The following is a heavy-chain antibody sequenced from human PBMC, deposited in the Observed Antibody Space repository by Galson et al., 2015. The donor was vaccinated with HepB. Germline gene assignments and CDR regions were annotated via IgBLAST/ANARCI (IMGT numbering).Heavy chain of an antibody. D-gene: IGHD2-2*01. CDR2: ISADNGNT. CDR3: ARADIVVVPAAIGFDY. J-gene: IGHJ4*02. Sequence: SVKVSCKASGYTLTSYGISWVRQAPGQGLEWMGWISADNGNTSYAQKLQGRVTMTTDTSTSTAYMELRSLRSDDTAVYYCARADIVVVPAAIGFDYWGQGTLVTVSS. CDR1: GYTLTSYG. V-gene: IGHV1-18*01.